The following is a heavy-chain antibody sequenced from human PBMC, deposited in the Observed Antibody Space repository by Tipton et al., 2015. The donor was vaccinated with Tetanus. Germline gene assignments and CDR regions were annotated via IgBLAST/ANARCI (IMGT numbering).Heavy chain of an antibody. J-gene: IGHJ4*02. CDR3: VREGGGPTRDYFES. CDR1: GFTFSRYA. Sequence: QLVQSGGGVVQPGRSLRLSCAASGFTFSRYAMHWVRQAPGKGLEWVAVITFDGSTKYYADSVKGRFTLSRDNSQNTVHLQMSSLKVEDTAVYYCVREGGGPTRDYFESGGQGALVIVSA. V-gene: IGHV3-30*04. D-gene: IGHD3-16*01. CDR2: ITFDGSTK.